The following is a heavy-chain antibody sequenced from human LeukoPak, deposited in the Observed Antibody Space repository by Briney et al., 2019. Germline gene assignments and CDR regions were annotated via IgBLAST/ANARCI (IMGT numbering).Heavy chain of an antibody. Sequence: GESLKISCKGSGYSFTSYWIAWVRQMPAKGLAWMGIIYPGDSDTRYSPSFQGQVTISADKSISTAYLQWSSLKASDTAIYYCAGVAGTTRGDYWGQGTLVTVSS. CDR3: AGVAGTTRGDY. D-gene: IGHD1-1*01. CDR1: GYSFTSYW. CDR2: IYPGDSDT. J-gene: IGHJ4*02. V-gene: IGHV5-51*01.